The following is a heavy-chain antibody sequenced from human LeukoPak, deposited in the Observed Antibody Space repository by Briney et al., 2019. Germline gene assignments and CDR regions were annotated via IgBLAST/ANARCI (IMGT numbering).Heavy chain of an antibody. J-gene: IGHJ4*02. CDR3: ARVWVIVPIFDY. CDR2: IYSGGST. V-gene: IGHV3-53*01. CDR1: GFTVSSNY. D-gene: IGHD3-22*01. Sequence: GGSLRLSCAASGFTVSSNYMSWVRQAPGKGLEWVSVIYSGGSTYYADSVKGRFTISRDNSKNTLYLQMNSLRAEDTAVYYCARVWVIVPIFDYWGQGTLVTVSS.